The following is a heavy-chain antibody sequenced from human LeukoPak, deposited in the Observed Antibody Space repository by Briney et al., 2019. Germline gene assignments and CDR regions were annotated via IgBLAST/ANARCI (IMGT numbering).Heavy chain of an antibody. Sequence: GASVKVSCKASGGTFSSYAISWVRQAPGQGLEWMGRIIPILGIANYAQKFQGRVTITADKSTSTAYMELSSLRSEDTAVYYCASQTQQWLVSGWFDPWGQGTLVTVSS. V-gene: IGHV1-69*04. D-gene: IGHD6-19*01. CDR2: IIPILGIA. J-gene: IGHJ5*02. CDR1: GGTFSSYA. CDR3: ASQTQQWLVSGWFDP.